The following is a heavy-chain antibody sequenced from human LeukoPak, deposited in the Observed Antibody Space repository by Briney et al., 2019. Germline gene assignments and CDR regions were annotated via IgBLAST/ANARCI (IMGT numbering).Heavy chain of an antibody. CDR2: IYYRGST. V-gene: IGHV4-59*08. Sequence: SETLSLTCTVSGGSISGYYWSWIRQPPGKGLEWIGYIYYRGSTNYNPSLKSRVTISVDTSKNQFSLNLSSVTAADTAVYYCARRGDGYNRFDYWGQGTLVTVSS. D-gene: IGHD5-24*01. CDR1: GGSISGYY. J-gene: IGHJ4*02. CDR3: ARRGDGYNRFDY.